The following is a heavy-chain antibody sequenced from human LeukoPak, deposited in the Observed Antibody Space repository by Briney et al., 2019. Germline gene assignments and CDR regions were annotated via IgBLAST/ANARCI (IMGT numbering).Heavy chain of an antibody. CDR2: IYYSGST. J-gene: IGHJ4*02. V-gene: IGHV4-31*03. D-gene: IGHD3-3*01. CDR1: GGSISSGGYY. Sequence: SETLSLTCTASGGSISSGGYYWSWIRQHPGKGLEWIGYIYYSGSTYYNPSLKSRVTISVDTSKNQFSLKLSSVTAADTAVYYCAREISYDFWSGANTIDYWGQGTLVTVSS. CDR3: AREISYDFWSGANTIDY.